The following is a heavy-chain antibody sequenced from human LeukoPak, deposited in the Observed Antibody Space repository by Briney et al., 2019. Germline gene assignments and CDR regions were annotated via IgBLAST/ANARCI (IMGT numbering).Heavy chain of an antibody. J-gene: IGHJ6*02. D-gene: IGHD2-15*01. CDR1: EFTFSSYG. CDR3: AKDLSGLRSCPIRRCYYAMDV. V-gene: IGHV3-30*18. Sequence: GGSLRLSCAASEFTFSSYGMHWVREAPGKGLGWGAVASYDGSNKYYADSVKGRFTISRDNSKNTLYLQMDSLRAEDTAVYYCAKDLSGLRSCPIRRCYYAMDVWGQGTTVTVSS. CDR2: ASYDGSNK.